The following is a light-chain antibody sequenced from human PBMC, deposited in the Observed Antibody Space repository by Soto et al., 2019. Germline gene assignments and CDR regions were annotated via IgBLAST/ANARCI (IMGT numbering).Light chain of an antibody. Sequence: QSALTQPASVSGSPGQSITISCTGTSSDGGGYNYVSWYQQHPGKAPKLMIYEVSNRPSGVSNRFSGSKSGNTASLTISVLQAEAEADYYCSSYTSSSTPVFGGGTQLTVL. CDR1: SSDGGGYNY. V-gene: IGLV2-14*01. CDR3: SSYTSSSTPV. CDR2: EVS. J-gene: IGLJ3*02.